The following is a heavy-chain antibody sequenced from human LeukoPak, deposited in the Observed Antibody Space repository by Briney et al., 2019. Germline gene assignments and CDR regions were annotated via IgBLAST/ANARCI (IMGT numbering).Heavy chain of an antibody. CDR2: IYYSGST. CDR1: GGSISSGDYY. Sequence: SQTLSLTCTVSGGSISSGDYYWSWIRQPPGKGLEWIRYIYYSGSTYYNPSLKSRVTISVDTSKNQFSLKLSSVTAADTAVYYCATLWSLVDAFDIWGQGTMVTVSS. J-gene: IGHJ3*02. V-gene: IGHV4-30-4*01. D-gene: IGHD2-21*01. CDR3: ATLWSLVDAFDI.